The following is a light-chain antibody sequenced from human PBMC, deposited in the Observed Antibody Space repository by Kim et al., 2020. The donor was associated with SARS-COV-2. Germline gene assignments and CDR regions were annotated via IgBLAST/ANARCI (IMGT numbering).Light chain of an antibody. Sequence: SAPEDDKVALTCRASQSISGGVAWYQQKPGKAPKLLIYDASSLESGVPSRFSGSGSGTDFTLIVSSLQPDDFATYYCQQYSNRWTFGQGTKVDIK. V-gene: IGKV1-5*01. CDR2: DAS. CDR1: QSISGG. J-gene: IGKJ1*01. CDR3: QQYSNRWT.